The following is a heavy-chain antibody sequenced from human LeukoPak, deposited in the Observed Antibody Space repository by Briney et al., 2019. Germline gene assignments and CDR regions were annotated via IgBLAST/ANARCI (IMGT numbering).Heavy chain of an antibody. CDR1: GFTFSGYA. J-gene: IGHJ4*02. V-gene: IGHV3-30-3*01. D-gene: IGHD5-18*01. Sequence: GRSLRLSCAASGFTFSGYAMHWVRQAPGKGLEWVAVISYDGSNKYYADSVKGRFTISRNNSKNTLYLQMNSLRAEDTAVYYCARSLYSYGYELPFDYWGQGTLVTVSS. CDR3: ARSLYSYGYELPFDY. CDR2: ISYDGSNK.